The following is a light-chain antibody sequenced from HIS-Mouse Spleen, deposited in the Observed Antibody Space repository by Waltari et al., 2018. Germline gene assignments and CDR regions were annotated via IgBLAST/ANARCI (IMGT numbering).Light chain of an antibody. Sequence: SYVLTQPPSVSVSPGQKARITCGGNNIGSKSVHWYQQKPGQAPVLVVYDDSDRPSAIPERFSGSNSGNTATLTISRVEAEDEADYYCQAWDSSYSVFGGGTKLTVL. J-gene: IGLJ2*01. CDR1: NIGSKS. CDR2: DDS. V-gene: IGLV3-21*02. CDR3: QAWDSSYSV.